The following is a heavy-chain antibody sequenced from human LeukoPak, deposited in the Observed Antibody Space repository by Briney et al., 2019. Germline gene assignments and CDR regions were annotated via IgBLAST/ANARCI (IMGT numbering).Heavy chain of an antibody. Sequence: PSETLSLTCTVSGGSISSYYWSWIRQPPGKGLEWIGYIYYSGGTNYNPSLKSRVTISVDTSKNQFSLKLSSVTAADTAVYYCATGYSSWYFFYFDYWGQGTLVTVSS. J-gene: IGHJ4*02. CDR3: ATGYSSWYFFYFDY. CDR2: IYYSGGT. V-gene: IGHV4-59*08. CDR1: GGSISSYY. D-gene: IGHD6-13*01.